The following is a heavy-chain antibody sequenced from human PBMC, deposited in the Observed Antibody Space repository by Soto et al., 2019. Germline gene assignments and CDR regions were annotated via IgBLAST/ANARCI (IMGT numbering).Heavy chain of an antibody. V-gene: IGHV3-23*01. CDR2: ITGSGGST. CDR1: GFTFSGFA. D-gene: IGHD6-6*01. CDR3: AKGSSSSRPSYFDY. Sequence: EVQLLESGGGLAQPGGSLRLSCAASGFTFSGFAMSWVRQAPGKGLEWVSAITGSGGSTYHADSVKGRFTISRDNSKNTLYLEMNSLRADDTAVYYCAKGSSSSRPSYFDYWGQGTLATVSS. J-gene: IGHJ4*02.